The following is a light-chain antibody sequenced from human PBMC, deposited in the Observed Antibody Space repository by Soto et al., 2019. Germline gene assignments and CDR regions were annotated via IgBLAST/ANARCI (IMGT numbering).Light chain of an antibody. V-gene: IGLV2-14*01. CDR1: NSDIGGHDY. J-gene: IGLJ2*01. Sequence: QSALTQPASVSGSPGQSITISCTGTNSDIGGHDYVSWYQQHPGKAPKLIIFEVTFRPSNSGVSSRFSASKSGNTASLTISGLQAEDEAVYYCSSYSSIITPHVIFGGGTQLTVL. CDR2: EVT. CDR3: SSYSSIITPHVI.